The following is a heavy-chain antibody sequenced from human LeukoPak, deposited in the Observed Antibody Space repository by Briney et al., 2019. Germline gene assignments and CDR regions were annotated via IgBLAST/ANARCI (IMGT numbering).Heavy chain of an antibody. V-gene: IGHV3-7*01. Sequence: GGSLRLSCAPSGFTFSSYWMSWVRQAPGRGLEWVANIKQDGSEKYYVDSVKGRFTISRDNAKNSLYLQMNSLRAEGTAVYYCARDRYISRSWGYDFDYWGQGTLVTVSS. CDR2: IKQDGSEK. CDR1: GFTFSSYW. CDR3: ARDRYISRSWGYDFDY. D-gene: IGHD6-13*01. J-gene: IGHJ4*02.